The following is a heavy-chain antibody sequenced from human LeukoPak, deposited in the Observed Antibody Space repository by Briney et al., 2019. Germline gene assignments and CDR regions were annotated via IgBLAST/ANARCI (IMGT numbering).Heavy chain of an antibody. Sequence: PSETLSLTCTVSGGSISSYYRSWIRQPPGKGLEWIGYIYYSGSTNYNPSLKSRVTISVDTSKNQFSLKLSSVTAADTAVYYCARVGAAFDIWGQGTMVTVSS. J-gene: IGHJ3*02. CDR2: IYYSGST. D-gene: IGHD3-16*01. V-gene: IGHV4-59*12. CDR1: GGSISSYY. CDR3: ARVGAAFDI.